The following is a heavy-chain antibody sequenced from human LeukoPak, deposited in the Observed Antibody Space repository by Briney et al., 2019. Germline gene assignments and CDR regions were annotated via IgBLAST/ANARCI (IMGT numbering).Heavy chain of an antibody. CDR1: EFTVSTYY. CDR2: IYTGGNT. J-gene: IGHJ4*02. D-gene: IGHD1-7*01. Sequence: PGGSLRLSCAASEFTVSTYYMTWVRQAPGKGREWGSLIYTGGNTYYADSVKDRFAISRDISRNTLYLQMNSLRADDAALYYCARCRWNYPYFQSWGQGTMVTVSS. V-gene: IGHV3-66*01. CDR3: ARCRWNYPYFQS.